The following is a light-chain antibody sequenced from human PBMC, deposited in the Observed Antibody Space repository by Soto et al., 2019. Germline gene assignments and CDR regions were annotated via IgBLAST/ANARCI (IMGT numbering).Light chain of an antibody. CDR3: LRYGPYPYT. J-gene: IGKJ2*01. V-gene: IGKV3-20*01. Sequence: IVMTQSPGTLSLSPGERATLSCRASQSVRSNYLAWYQQRPGQTPRLLIYGVSIRATGIPDRFSGSGSGTDFTLTINRLEPEDFAVYYCLRYGPYPYTFGQGTKLEIK. CDR1: QSVRSNY. CDR2: GVS.